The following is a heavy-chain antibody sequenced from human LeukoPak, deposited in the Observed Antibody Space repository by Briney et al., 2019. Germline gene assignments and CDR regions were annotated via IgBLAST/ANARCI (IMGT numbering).Heavy chain of an antibody. D-gene: IGHD3-16*02. CDR1: GYTFTSYG. CDR2: ISAYNGNT. Sequence: ASVKVSCKASGYTFTSYGISWVRQAPGQGLEWMGWISAYNGNTNYAQKLQGRVTMTTDTSTSTAYMELRSLRSDDTAVYYCAKERAGYTNPYYFDYWGQGTLVTVSS. J-gene: IGHJ4*02. V-gene: IGHV1-18*01. CDR3: AKERAGYTNPYYFDY.